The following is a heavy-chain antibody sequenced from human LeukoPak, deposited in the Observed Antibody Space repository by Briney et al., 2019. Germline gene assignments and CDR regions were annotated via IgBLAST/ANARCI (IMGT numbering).Heavy chain of an antibody. CDR1: GYTFTSYG. CDR3: ARDLSYYDSSGYWDY. Sequence: ASVKVSCKASGYTFTSYGISWVRQAPGQGLEWMGWISAYNGNTNYAQKLQGRVTMTRDMSTSTVYMELSSLRSEDTAVYYCARDLSYYDSSGYWDYWGQGTLVTVSS. V-gene: IGHV1-18*01. D-gene: IGHD3-22*01. CDR2: ISAYNGNT. J-gene: IGHJ4*02.